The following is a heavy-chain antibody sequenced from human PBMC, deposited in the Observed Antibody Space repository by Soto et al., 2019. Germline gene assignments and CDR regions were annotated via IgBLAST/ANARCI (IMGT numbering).Heavy chain of an antibody. CDR2: FGGDENYT. D-gene: IGHD3-3*01. CDR3: GKGKELGVVRYGLDA. CDR1: GFSVKRYW. V-gene: IGHV3-74*01. Sequence: GSLRHSCGASGFSVKRYWMHWVRQAPGKGLVWLSRFGGDENYTDYADSVRGRFTISRDIAKNTIYLQMNSLRAEDTAVYYCGKGKELGVVRYGLDAWGQGTTVTVSS. J-gene: IGHJ6*02.